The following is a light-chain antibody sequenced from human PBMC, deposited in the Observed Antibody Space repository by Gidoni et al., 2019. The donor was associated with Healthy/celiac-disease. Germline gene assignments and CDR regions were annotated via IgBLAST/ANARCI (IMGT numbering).Light chain of an antibody. CDR2: GAS. CDR3: QQYNNWPRT. CDR1: QSVSSN. V-gene: IGKV3-15*01. J-gene: IGKJ1*01. Sequence: EIVMTQFSATLSVSPGERATLSCRASQSVSSNLAWYQQKPGQAPRHLIYGASTRATGSPARFSGSGSGTEFTLTISSLQSEDFAVYYCQQYNNWPRTFGQGTKVEI.